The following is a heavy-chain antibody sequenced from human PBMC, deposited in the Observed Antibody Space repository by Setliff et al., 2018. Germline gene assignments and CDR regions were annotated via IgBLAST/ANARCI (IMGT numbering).Heavy chain of an antibody. D-gene: IGHD6-19*01. CDR1: GGSVRSHY. Sequence: SETLSLTCTVSGGSVRSHYWSWIRHSPGKGLEWIGFIFYSGDTKSNPSLKSRPTVSVDTSTSQFSLRLTSVTAADSAVYFCARYPRRGNGWYPYYVDVWGKGTTVTVSS. CDR3: ARYPRRGNGWYPYYVDV. J-gene: IGHJ6*03. CDR2: IFYSGDT. V-gene: IGHV4-59*02.